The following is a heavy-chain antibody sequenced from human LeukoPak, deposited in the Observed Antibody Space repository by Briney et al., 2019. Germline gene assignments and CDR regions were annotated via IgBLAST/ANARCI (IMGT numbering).Heavy chain of an antibody. CDR3: ARDSSTFFDY. Sequence: GGSLRLSCAASGFSFSSYEMNWVRQAPGKGLEWVSYISSSGSTIYYADSVKGRFTISRDNAKNSVYLQMNSLRAEDTAVYYCARDSSTFFDYWGQGTLVTVSS. CDR1: GFSFSSYE. D-gene: IGHD2/OR15-2a*01. J-gene: IGHJ4*02. V-gene: IGHV3-48*03. CDR2: ISSSGSTI.